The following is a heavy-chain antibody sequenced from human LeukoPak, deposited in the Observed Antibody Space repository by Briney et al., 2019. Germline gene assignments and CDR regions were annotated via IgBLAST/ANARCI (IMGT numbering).Heavy chain of an antibody. J-gene: IGHJ4*02. D-gene: IGHD5-18*01. Sequence: PSETLSLTCAVSGGSIDSSNLWSWVRQPPGKGLEWIGYIYYSGGINYNPSLKSRVTISVDTSKNQFSLKLSSVTAADTAVYYCARSRGYSYGTTFLDYWGQGTLVTVSS. V-gene: IGHV4-4*02. CDR2: IYYSGGI. CDR1: GGSIDSSNL. CDR3: ARSRGYSYGTTFLDY.